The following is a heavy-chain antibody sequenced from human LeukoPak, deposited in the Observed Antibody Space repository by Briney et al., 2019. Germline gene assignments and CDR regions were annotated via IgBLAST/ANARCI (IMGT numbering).Heavy chain of an antibody. V-gene: IGHV4-59*01. J-gene: IGHJ4*02. CDR3: ARDYAVADFDY. CDR2: IYYSGST. Sequence: SETLSLTCTVSGGSISSYYWSWIRQPPGKGLEWIGYIYYSGSTNYNPSLKSRVTISVDTSKNQFSLKLSSVTAADTAVYYCARDYAVADFDYWGQGTLVTVSS. CDR1: GGSISSYY. D-gene: IGHD3-16*01.